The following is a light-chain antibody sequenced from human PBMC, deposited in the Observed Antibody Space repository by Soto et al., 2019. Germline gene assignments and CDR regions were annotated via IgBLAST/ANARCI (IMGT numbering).Light chain of an antibody. J-gene: IGKJ5*01. V-gene: IGKV1-39*01. CDR2: AAS. CDR1: QSISSY. Sequence: DIQMTQSPSSLSASVGDRVTITCRASQSISSYLNWYQQKQGKAPKXLIYAASSLQSGVPSRFSGSGSGTDLTLTISSLQPEDFETYYCQQSYSTPQTFGQGTRLEIK. CDR3: QQSYSTPQT.